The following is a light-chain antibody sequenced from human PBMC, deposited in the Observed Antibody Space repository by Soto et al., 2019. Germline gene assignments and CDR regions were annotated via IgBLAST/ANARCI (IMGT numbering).Light chain of an antibody. CDR2: FGS. CDR3: MQALQVTIT. Sequence: DIVMTQIPVSLPVTPGEPASISCKSSQSLLHSHGYNYMDWYMQKPGQSPQLLIYFGSYRASGVPDRFSGSGSGINFTLRISRVETDDFGIYYCMQALQVTITFGQGTRLEIK. J-gene: IGKJ5*01. CDR1: QSLLHSHGYNY. V-gene: IGKV2-28*01.